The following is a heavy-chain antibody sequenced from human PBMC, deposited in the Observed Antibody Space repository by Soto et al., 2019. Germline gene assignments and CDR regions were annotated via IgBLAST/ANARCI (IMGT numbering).Heavy chain of an antibody. CDR3: ATMPDGVNSNSPYC. CDR1: GFPFTNYA. V-gene: IGHV3-23*01. Sequence: EVQLLESGGGVVQPGESLKLACAASGFPFTNYAMSWVRQAPGKGLEWVSTTGGGIGPYYADSVKGRFTIFRDNPRSTLYLEMNSLRAEDTAIYYCATMPDGVNSNSPYCWGPGTLVTVSS. J-gene: IGHJ4*02. CDR2: TGGGIGP. D-gene: IGHD1-1*01.